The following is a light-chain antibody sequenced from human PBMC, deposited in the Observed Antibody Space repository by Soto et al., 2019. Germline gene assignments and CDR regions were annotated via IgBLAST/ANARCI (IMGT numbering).Light chain of an antibody. Sequence: QSVLTQPPSASGTPGQRVTISCSGGSSNIGINTVNWYQQLPGTAPKVLIYTDNERPSGVPDRFSGSKSGTSASLAINGLQSDDEADFYCASWDDSLNGVVFGGGTKLTVL. J-gene: IGLJ2*01. CDR2: TDN. CDR1: SSNIGINT. V-gene: IGLV1-44*01. CDR3: ASWDDSLNGVV.